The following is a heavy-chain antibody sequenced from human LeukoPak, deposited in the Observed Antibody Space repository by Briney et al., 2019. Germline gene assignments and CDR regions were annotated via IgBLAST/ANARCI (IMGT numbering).Heavy chain of an antibody. D-gene: IGHD3-3*01. CDR2: ISGSGGST. J-gene: IGHJ4*02. CDR1: GFTFSNYA. CDR3: AKVAQYYDFWSGSGQGFDY. V-gene: IGHV3-23*01. Sequence: GGSLRLSCAASGFTFSNYAMTWVRQAPGKGLEWVSAISGSGGSTYYADSVKGRFTISRDNSKNTLYLQMSSLRAEDTAVYYCAKVAQYYDFWSGSGQGFDYWGQGTLVTVSS.